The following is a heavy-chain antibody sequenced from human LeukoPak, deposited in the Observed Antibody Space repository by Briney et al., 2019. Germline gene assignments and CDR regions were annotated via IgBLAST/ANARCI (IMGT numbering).Heavy chain of an antibody. D-gene: IGHD3-10*01. J-gene: IGHJ4*02. CDR2: ISYDGTYR. CDR1: GFTFSSYW. Sequence: GGSLRLSCAASGFTFSSYWMSWVRQAPGKGLEWVAFISYDGTYRYYADSVKGRFTISRDNSKNTLYLQMNSLRAADTAVYYCARDSMVRGDHWGQGTLVTVSS. V-gene: IGHV3-30-3*01. CDR3: ARDSMVRGDH.